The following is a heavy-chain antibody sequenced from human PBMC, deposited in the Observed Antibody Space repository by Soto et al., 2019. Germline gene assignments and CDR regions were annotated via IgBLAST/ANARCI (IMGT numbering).Heavy chain of an antibody. CDR3: ARVITWNDARWFDP. CDR1: GFTFSSYS. Sequence: VGSLRLSCAAPGFTFSSYSMNWVRQAPGKGLEWVSYISSSSSTIYYADSVKGRFTISRDNAKNSLYLQMNSLRAEDTAVYYCARVITWNDARWFDPWGQGTLVTVSS. CDR2: ISSSSSTI. D-gene: IGHD1-1*01. V-gene: IGHV3-48*01. J-gene: IGHJ5*02.